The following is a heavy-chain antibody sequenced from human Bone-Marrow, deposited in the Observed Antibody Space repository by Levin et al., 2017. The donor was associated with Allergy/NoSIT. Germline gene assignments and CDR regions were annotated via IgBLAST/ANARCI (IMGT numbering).Heavy chain of an antibody. V-gene: IGHV6-1*01. CDR3: ARGREDSSGWPALYYFDY. CDR1: GDSVSSNSAA. D-gene: IGHD6-19*01. CDR2: TYYRSKWYN. J-gene: IGHJ4*02. Sequence: PSETLSLTCAISGDSVSSNSAAWNWIRQSPSRGLEWLGRTYYRSKWYNDYAVSVKSRITINPDTSKNQFSLQLNSVTPEDTAVYYCARGREDSSGWPALYYFDYWGQGTLVTVSS.